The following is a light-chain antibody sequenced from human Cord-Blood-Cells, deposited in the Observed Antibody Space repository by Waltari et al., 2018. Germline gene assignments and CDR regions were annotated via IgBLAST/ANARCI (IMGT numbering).Light chain of an antibody. CDR2: WAS. Sequence: DIVMTQSPDSLAVSLGERATINCKSSQSFLYSSNNKNYLAWYQQKPGQPPELLIYWASTRESGVPDRFSGSGSGTDFTLTISSLQAEDVAVYYCQQYYSTPQTFGQGTKVEIK. J-gene: IGKJ1*01. CDR1: QSFLYSSNNKNY. CDR3: QQYYSTPQT. V-gene: IGKV4-1*01.